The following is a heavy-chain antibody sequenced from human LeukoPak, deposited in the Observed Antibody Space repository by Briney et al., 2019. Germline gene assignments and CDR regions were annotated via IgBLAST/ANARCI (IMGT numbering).Heavy chain of an antibody. Sequence: PSETLSLTCTVSGGSISSHYWSWVRQPPGKGLEWIAYMYYSGTTNYNPSLKSRVTMSVDTSKNQFSLKLTSVTAADTAVYYCAGPRPVYFFPFDSGGQGTLVTVSS. CDR2: MYYSGTT. J-gene: IGHJ4*02. V-gene: IGHV4-59*11. CDR3: AGPRPVYFFPFDS. D-gene: IGHD3-9*01. CDR1: GGSISSHY.